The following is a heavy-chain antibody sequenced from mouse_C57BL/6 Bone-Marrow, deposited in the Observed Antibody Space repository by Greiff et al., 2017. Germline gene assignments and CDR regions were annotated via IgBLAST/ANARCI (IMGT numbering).Heavy chain of an antibody. CDR1: GYTFTSYW. CDR3: ATYYCNSLAWFAY. CDR2: IHPNSGST. V-gene: IGHV1-64*01. Sequence: VQLQQPGAELVKPGASVKLSCKASGYTFTSYWMHWVKQRPGQGLEWIGMIHPNSGSTNYNEKFKSKATLTVDTSSSTAYMQLSSLTSEDSAVYYCATYYCNSLAWFAYWGQGTLLTVSA. D-gene: IGHD2-10*01. J-gene: IGHJ3*01.